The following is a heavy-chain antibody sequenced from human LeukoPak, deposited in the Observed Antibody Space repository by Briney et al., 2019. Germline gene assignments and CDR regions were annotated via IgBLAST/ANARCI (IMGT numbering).Heavy chain of an antibody. CDR1: GFTVSSNY. Sequence: GGSLRLSCAASGFTVSSNYMSWVRQAPGKGLEWASVIYSGGSTYYADSVKGRFTISRVNSKNTLYLQMNSLRAEDTAVYYCARYRSGSLAFDYWGQGTLVTVSS. V-gene: IGHV3-53*01. D-gene: IGHD1-26*01. CDR2: IYSGGST. J-gene: IGHJ4*02. CDR3: ARYRSGSLAFDY.